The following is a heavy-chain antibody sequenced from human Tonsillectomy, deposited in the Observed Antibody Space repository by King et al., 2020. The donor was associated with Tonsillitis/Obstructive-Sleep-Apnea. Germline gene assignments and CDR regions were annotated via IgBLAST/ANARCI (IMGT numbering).Heavy chain of an antibody. V-gene: IGHV2-5*05. D-gene: IGHD6-19*01. CDR1: GFSLNTSGVG. CDR3: AHRRHSSGHDY. CDR2: IYWDDDK. Sequence: TLKESGPTLVKPTQTLTLTCTFSGFSLNTSGVGVDWIRQPPGKALEWLAVIYWDDDKRYGPSLKSRLTITKDTSKNQVVLTMTNMDPVDTATYHCAHRRHSSGHDYWGQGTLVTVSS. J-gene: IGHJ4*02.